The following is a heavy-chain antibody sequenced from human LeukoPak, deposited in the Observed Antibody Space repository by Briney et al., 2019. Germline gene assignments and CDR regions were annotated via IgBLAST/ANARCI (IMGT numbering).Heavy chain of an antibody. V-gene: IGHV3-21*01. Sequence: PGGSLRLSCAASGFAFSSYNMNWVRQAPGKGLEWVSSITTSGSYIYYADSVKGRLTISRDNAKNSLYLQMDSLGAEDTAVYYCARDLEGGGYFDYWGQGTLVTVSS. CDR3: ARDLEGGGYFDY. CDR1: GFAFSSYN. D-gene: IGHD6-25*01. J-gene: IGHJ4*02. CDR2: ITTSGSYI.